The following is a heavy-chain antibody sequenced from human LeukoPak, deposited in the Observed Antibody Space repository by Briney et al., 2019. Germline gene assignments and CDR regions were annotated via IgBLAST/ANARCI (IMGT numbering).Heavy chain of an antibody. J-gene: IGHJ4*02. Sequence: GGSLRLSCAASGFTFSSYGMHWVRQAPGKGLEWVAFIRYDGSNKYYADSVKGRFTISRDNAKNSLYLQMNSLKAEDTAVYYCARPRYSGYDFYFEYWGQGTLVTVSS. CDR2: IRYDGSNK. D-gene: IGHD5-12*01. V-gene: IGHV3-30*02. CDR3: ARPRYSGYDFYFEY. CDR1: GFTFSSYG.